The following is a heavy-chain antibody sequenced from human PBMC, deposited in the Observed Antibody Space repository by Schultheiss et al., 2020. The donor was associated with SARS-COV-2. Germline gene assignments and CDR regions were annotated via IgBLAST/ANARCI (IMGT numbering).Heavy chain of an antibody. CDR3: AKDGDGYNYADY. Sequence: GGSLRLSCAASGFTFSSYDMHWVRQATGKGLEWVSAIGTAGDTYYPGSVKGRFTISRDNAKNSLYLQMNSLRAEDTAVYYCAKDGDGYNYADYWGQGTLVTVSS. CDR2: IGTAGDT. D-gene: IGHD5-24*01. CDR1: GFTFSSYD. J-gene: IGHJ4*02. V-gene: IGHV3-13*01.